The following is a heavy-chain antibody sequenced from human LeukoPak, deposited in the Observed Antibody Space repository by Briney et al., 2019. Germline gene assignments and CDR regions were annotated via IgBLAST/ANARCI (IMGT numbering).Heavy chain of an antibody. J-gene: IGHJ4*02. V-gene: IGHV3-23*01. Sequence: GGSLRLSCAASGFTFSAYPMIWVRQVPGKGLEWVSVIFGNSKEIHYADSVKGRFTISRDNSKNTLYLQMNSLRAEDTAVYYCAKDLSPYYDSSGYSDYWGQGTLVTVSS. CDR3: AKDLSPYYDSSGYSDY. CDR2: IFGNSKEI. D-gene: IGHD3-22*01. CDR1: GFTFSAYP.